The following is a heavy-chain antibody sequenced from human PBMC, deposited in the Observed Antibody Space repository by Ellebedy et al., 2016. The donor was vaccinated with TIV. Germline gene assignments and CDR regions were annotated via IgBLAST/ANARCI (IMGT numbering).Heavy chain of an antibody. CDR3: ARVPWTAVAD. Sequence: GESLKISCAASGFTFSNFWMSWVRQVPGKGLEWVANIKQDGTENHSVDSVKGRFTISRDNAKNSLYLQMNSLRAEDTAVYYCARVPWTAVADWGQGTLVTVSS. V-gene: IGHV3-7*01. J-gene: IGHJ4*02. CDR2: IKQDGTEN. CDR1: GFTFSNFW. D-gene: IGHD6-13*01.